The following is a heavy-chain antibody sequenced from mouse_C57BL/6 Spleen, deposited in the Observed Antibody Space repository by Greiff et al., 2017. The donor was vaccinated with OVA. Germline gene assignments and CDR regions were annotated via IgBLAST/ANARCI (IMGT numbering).Heavy chain of an antibody. CDR3: ARSSYGNYGYFDV. Sequence: LQPGAELVMPGASVKLSCKASGYTFTSYWMHWVKQRPGQGLEWIGEIDPSDSYTNYNQKFKGKSTLTVDKSSSTAYMQLSSLTSEDSAVDYCARSSYGNYGYFDVWGTGTTVTVSS. J-gene: IGHJ1*03. V-gene: IGHV1-69*01. CDR2: IDPSDSYT. D-gene: IGHD2-10*01. CDR1: GYTFTSYW.